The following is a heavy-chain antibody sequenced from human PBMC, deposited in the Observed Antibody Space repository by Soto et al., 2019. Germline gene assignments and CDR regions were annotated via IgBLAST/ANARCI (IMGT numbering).Heavy chain of an antibody. D-gene: IGHD3-16*01. CDR1: GFTVSSNY. J-gene: IGHJ6*02. V-gene: IGHV3-53*01. CDR2: IYSGGST. CDR3: AREAVMGGDYDYYGRDF. Sequence: EGQLVESGGGLIQPGGSLRLSCAASGFTVSSNYMSWVRQAPRKGLEWASVIYSGGSTYYADSVKGRFTISRDTSKNTLYLPMRSLSAEATDVYYCAREAVMGGDYDYYGRDFWGQGTTVTV.